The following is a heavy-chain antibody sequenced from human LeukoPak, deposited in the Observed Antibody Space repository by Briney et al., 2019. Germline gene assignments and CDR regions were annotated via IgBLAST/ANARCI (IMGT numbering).Heavy chain of an antibody. CDR3: ARGGEQWRGGNYFDS. D-gene: IGHD6-19*01. CDR1: VYTFTDYA. Sequence: ASVKVSCKASVYTFTDYALHWVRQAPGQSLEWMGWITTGRGETRYSQEFQRRITFTRDTSASTVYMDLSDLRSEDTAVYYCARGGEQWRGGNYFDSWGQGTLVAVSS. J-gene: IGHJ4*02. V-gene: IGHV1-3*03. CDR2: ITTGRGET.